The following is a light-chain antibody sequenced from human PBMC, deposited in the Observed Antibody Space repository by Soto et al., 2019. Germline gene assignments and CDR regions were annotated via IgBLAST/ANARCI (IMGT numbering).Light chain of an antibody. J-gene: IGKJ1*01. V-gene: IGKV1-5*03. CDR2: KAS. CDR1: QSISSW. CDR3: QQCNTYWT. Sequence: DIQLTQSPSFLSASVGDRVTITFRSSQSISSWLAVYQQKGGRAPKLLIYKASALGSGVPTRFSGSRSGREFPLTISNLQPNDFATYYCQQCNTYWTFGQRTKVDI.